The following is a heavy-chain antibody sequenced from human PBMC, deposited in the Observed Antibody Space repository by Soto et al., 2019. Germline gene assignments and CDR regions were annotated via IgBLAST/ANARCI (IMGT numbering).Heavy chain of an antibody. J-gene: IGHJ3*01. CDR2: ISTSGLST. CDR1: GFTFSNYA. Sequence: EVQLLESGGGLVQPGGSLRLSCAASGFTFSNYAMTWVRQAPGKGLEWVSLISTSGLSTYYADSVKGRLTISRDNSKNPLYLQMNSLRAEDTAVYYCAKGMVPAAQIDAFDFWGQGTMVTVSS. CDR3: AKGMVPAAQIDAFDF. V-gene: IGHV3-23*01. D-gene: IGHD2-2*01.